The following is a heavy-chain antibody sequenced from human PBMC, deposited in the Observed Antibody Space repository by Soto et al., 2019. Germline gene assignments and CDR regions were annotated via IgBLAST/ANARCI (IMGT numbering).Heavy chain of an antibody. D-gene: IGHD3-16*02. CDR2: IFSNDEK. V-gene: IGHV2-26*01. CDR1: GFSLSNARMG. CDR3: ARMLSRGFGFDP. Sequence: GSGPTLVNPTETLTLTCTVSGFSLSNARMGVSWIRQPPGKALEWLAHIFSNDEKSYSTSPKSRLTISKDTSKSQVVLTMTNMDPVDTATYYCARMLSRGFGFDPWGQGTLVTVSS. J-gene: IGHJ5*02.